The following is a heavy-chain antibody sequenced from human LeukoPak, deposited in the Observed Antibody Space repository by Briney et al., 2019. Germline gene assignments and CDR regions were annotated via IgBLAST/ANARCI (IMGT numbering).Heavy chain of an antibody. J-gene: IGHJ3*02. V-gene: IGHV4-59*01. D-gene: IGHD3-22*01. Sequence: PSETLSLTCTVSGGSISSYYWSWIRQPPGKGLEWIGYIYYSGNTNYNPSLKSRVTISVDTSKNQFSLKLSSVTAADTAVYYCARVGYYDSSGYHDAFDIWGQGTMVTVSS. CDR1: GGSISSYY. CDR2: IYYSGNT. CDR3: ARVGYYDSSGYHDAFDI.